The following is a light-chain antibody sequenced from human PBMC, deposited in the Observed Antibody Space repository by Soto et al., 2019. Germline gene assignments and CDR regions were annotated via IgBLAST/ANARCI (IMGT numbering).Light chain of an antibody. CDR1: QSVSSTF. V-gene: IGKV3-20*01. J-gene: IGKJ3*01. CDR3: QQYGSSPIFS. Sequence: EIVLTESPCTLSLSPGDSATLSCRALQSVSSTFLAWYQHKPGRPPRLLIHGASSRATGIPDRFTGSGSGTDFTLTISRLEPEDFAVYYCQQYGSSPIFSLGPGTKVDIK. CDR2: GAS.